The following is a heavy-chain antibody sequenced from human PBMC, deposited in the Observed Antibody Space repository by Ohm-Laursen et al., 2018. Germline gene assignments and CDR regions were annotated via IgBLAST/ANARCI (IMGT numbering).Heavy chain of an antibody. V-gene: IGHV3-23*01. Sequence: SLRLSCAASGLTFSSYAMNWVRQAPGKGLEWVSAISGSAGSTYNADSVKGRFTISRDNSKNTLYLQMNSLRVEDTAVYYCAREIPHYNRVYHFDLRGRGTLVSVSS. D-gene: IGHD1-14*01. CDR1: GLTFSSYA. CDR2: ISGSAGST. J-gene: IGHJ2*01. CDR3: AREIPHYNRVYHFDL.